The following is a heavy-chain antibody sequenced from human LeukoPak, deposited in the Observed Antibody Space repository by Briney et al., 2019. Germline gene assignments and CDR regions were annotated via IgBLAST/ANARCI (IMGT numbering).Heavy chain of an antibody. J-gene: IGHJ6*02. D-gene: IGHD2-15*01. CDR3: AKDLALGYCSGGSCYWVAYYYYGMDV. CDR1: GFTFSSYA. Sequence: QSGGSLRLSCAASGFTFSSYAMSWVRQAPGKGLEWVSAISGSGGSTYYADSVKGRFTISRDNSKNTLYLQMNSLRAEDTAVYYCAKDLALGYCSGGSCYWVAYYYYGMDVWGQGTTVTVSS. V-gene: IGHV3-23*01. CDR2: ISGSGGST.